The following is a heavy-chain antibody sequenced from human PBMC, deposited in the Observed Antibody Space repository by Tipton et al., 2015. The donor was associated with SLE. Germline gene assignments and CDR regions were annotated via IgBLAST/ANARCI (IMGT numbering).Heavy chain of an antibody. CDR2: VFYSGST. D-gene: IGHD6-6*01. V-gene: IGHV4-59*12. J-gene: IGHJ4*02. Sequence: TLSLTCTVSGGSINNYYWSLIRQTPGKGLEWIGNVFYSGSTNYNPSLKSRVTISADTSKNQFSLKLTSVTAADTAVYYCSCRIAARRSPLIPFDYWGQGSLVTVSS. CDR1: GGSINNYY. CDR3: SCRIAARRSPLIPFDY.